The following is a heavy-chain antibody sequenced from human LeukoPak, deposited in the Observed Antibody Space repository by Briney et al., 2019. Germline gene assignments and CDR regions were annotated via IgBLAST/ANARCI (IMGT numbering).Heavy chain of an antibody. V-gene: IGHV3-23*01. J-gene: IGHJ4*02. D-gene: IGHD5-24*01. CDR1: GFTFSSYA. CDR2: ISGSGGST. CDR3: ARDREMATTLIDY. Sequence: PGGSLRLSCAASGFTFSSYAMSWVRQAPGKGLEWVSAISGSGGSTYYADSVKGRFTISRDNSKNTLYLQMNSLRAEDTAVYYCARDREMATTLIDYWGQGTLVTVSS.